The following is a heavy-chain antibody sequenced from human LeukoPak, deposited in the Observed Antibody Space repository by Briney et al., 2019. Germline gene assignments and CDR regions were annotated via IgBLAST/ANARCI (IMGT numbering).Heavy chain of an antibody. Sequence: GGSLGLSCAASGFFFSDYYMSWIRQTPGKGLEWIAYMSSDGSPNKYADSVKGRFTMSGDNAQNSVHLQMNNLRVDDTAIYYCARESWYRFEYWGQGTVVTVSS. J-gene: IGHJ4*02. D-gene: IGHD6-13*01. CDR1: GFFFSDYY. V-gene: IGHV3-11*04. CDR3: ARESWYRFEY. CDR2: MSSDGSPN.